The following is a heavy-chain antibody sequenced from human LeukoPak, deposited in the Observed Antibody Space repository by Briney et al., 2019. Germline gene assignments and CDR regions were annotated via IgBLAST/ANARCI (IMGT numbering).Heavy chain of an antibody. CDR3: ARDVMATPARLVYFDY. CDR1: GFTFSSYG. D-gene: IGHD5-24*01. CDR2: ISYDGSNK. Sequence: GSLRLSCAASGFTFSSYGMHWVRQAPGKGLEWVAVISYDGSNKYYADSVKGRFTISRDNSKNTLYLQMNSLRAEDTAVYYCARDVMATPARLVYFDYWGQGTLVTVSS. J-gene: IGHJ4*02. V-gene: IGHV3-30*03.